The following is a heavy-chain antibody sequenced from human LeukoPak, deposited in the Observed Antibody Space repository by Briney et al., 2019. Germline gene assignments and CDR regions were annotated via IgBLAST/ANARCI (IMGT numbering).Heavy chain of an antibody. J-gene: IGHJ6*02. Sequence: GGSLRLSCAASGFTFSSYSMNWVRQAPGKGLEWVSSISSSSSYIYYADSVKGRFTISRDNAKNSLYLQMNSLRAEDTAVYYCARDQAPSSSWSYHYYYGMDVWGQGTTVTVSS. CDR2: ISSSSSYI. CDR3: ARDQAPSSSWSYHYYYGMDV. V-gene: IGHV3-21*01. CDR1: GFTFSSYS. D-gene: IGHD6-13*01.